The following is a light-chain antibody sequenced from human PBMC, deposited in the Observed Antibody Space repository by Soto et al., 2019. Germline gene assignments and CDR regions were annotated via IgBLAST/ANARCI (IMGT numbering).Light chain of an antibody. CDR2: DVS. CDR3: TSYTSISTPV. Sequence: QSALAQPASVSGSPGQSITISCTGTSSDVGGYNYVSWYQQHPGKAPKLMIYDVSNRPSGVSNRFSGSKSGNTASLTISGLQAEDEADYYCTSYTSISTPVFVTGTKVTVL. CDR1: SSDVGGYNY. V-gene: IGLV2-14*01. J-gene: IGLJ1*01.